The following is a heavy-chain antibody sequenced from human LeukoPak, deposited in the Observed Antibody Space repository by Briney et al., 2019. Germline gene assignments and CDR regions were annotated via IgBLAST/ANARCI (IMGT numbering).Heavy chain of an antibody. CDR3: VRVRGALYRGYFQH. CDR2: IYYSGST. CDR1: GGSISSGDYY. D-gene: IGHD3-16*01. V-gene: IGHV4-30-4*01. Sequence: SETLSLTCTVSGGSISSGDYYWSWIRQPPGKGLEWIGYIYYSGSTYYNPSLKSRVTISVDTSKNQFSLKLSSVTAADTAVYYCVRVRGALYRGYFQHWGQGTLVTVSS. J-gene: IGHJ1*01.